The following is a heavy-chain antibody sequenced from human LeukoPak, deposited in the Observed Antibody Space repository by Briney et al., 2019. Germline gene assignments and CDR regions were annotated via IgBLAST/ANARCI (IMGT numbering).Heavy chain of an antibody. CDR3: ARDRCSSTSCLYDY. Sequence: GGSLRVPCAASGFSFSHYWMTWVRQAPGKRLEWVANIKQDGSEQYYVDSVKGRFTISRDNAKNSLYLQMNSLRVEDTAVYYCARDRCSSTSCLYDYWGQGTLVTVSS. J-gene: IGHJ4*02. CDR1: GFSFSHYW. D-gene: IGHD2-2*01. V-gene: IGHV3-7*01. CDR2: IKQDGSEQ.